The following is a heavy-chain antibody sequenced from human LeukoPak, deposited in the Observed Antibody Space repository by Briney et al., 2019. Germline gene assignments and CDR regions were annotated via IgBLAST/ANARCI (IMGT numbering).Heavy chain of an antibody. V-gene: IGHV1-46*01. CDR2: INPSGGST. D-gene: IGHD3-10*01. CDR3: ARDDLSMVRGVMTY. J-gene: IGHJ4*02. CDR1: GGTFSSYA. Sequence: ASVKVSCKASGGTFSSYAISWVRQAPGQGLEWMGIINPSGGSTSYAQKFQGRVTMTRDTSTSTVYMELSSLRSEDTAVYYCARDDLSMVRGVMTYWGQGTLVTVSS.